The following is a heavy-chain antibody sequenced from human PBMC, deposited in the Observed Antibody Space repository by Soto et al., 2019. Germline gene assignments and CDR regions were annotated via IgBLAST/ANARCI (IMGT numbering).Heavy chain of an antibody. CDR2: ISSSSNI. Sequence: GGSLRLSCTASGFTFSSRAMNWVRQFPGRGLEWVSYISSSSNIDYADSVKGRFTVSRDNAKNSLYLQMNTLRDEDTAVYYCASDRSLGSNWYYYLESWGQGTLVTSPQ. D-gene: IGHD1-20*01. CDR3: ASDRSLGSNWYYYLES. V-gene: IGHV3-48*02. CDR1: GFTFSSRA. J-gene: IGHJ4*02.